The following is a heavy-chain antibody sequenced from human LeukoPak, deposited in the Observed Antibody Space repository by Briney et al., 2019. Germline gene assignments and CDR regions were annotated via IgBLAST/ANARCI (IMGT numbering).Heavy chain of an antibody. CDR2: ISSNGGST. CDR1: GFTFSSYA. Sequence: GGSLRLSCAASGFTFSSYAMHWVRQAPGKGLEYVSAISSNGGSTYYANSVKGRFTISRDNSKNTLYLQMGSLRAEDVAVYYCARGDSYVWGSYPVSYWGQGTLVTVSS. J-gene: IGHJ4*02. V-gene: IGHV3-64*01. D-gene: IGHD3-16*01. CDR3: ARGDSYVWGSYPVSY.